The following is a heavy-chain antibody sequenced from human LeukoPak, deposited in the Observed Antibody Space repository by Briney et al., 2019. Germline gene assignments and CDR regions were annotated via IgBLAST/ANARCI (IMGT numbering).Heavy chain of an antibody. CDR2: IYYSGSP. Sequence: ETLSLTCTVSGGSISSYYWSWIRQPPGKGLEWIGYIYYSGSPNYNPSLKSRVTISVDTSKNQFSLKLSSVTAADTAVYYCARGRDGYIFDYWGQGTLVTVSS. CDR1: GGSISSYY. V-gene: IGHV4-59*01. J-gene: IGHJ4*02. CDR3: ARGRDGYIFDY. D-gene: IGHD5-24*01.